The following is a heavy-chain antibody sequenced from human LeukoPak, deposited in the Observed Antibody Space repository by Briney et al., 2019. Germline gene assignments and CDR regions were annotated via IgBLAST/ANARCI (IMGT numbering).Heavy chain of an antibody. CDR1: GFTFSSYW. V-gene: IGHV3-74*01. J-gene: IGHJ4*02. CDR3: ARDRSGFGLPSDY. D-gene: IGHD3-10*01. Sequence: GGSLRLSCAASGFTFSSYWMHWVRQAPGKGLVWVSRINSDGSSTSYADSVKGRFTVSRDNAKNTLYLQMNSLRAEDTAVYYCARDRSGFGLPSDYWGQGTLVTVSS. CDR2: INSDGSST.